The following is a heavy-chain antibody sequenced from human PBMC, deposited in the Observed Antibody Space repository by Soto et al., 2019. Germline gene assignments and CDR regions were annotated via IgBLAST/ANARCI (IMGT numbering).Heavy chain of an antibody. J-gene: IGHJ4*02. CDR2: ISAYNGNT. V-gene: IGHV1-18*04. Sequence: ASVKVSCKASGYTFTSYGISWVRQAPGQGLEWMGWISAYNGNTNYAQKLQGRVTMTTDTSTSTAYMELRSLRSDDTAVYYCAVVVPAANTRSFDYWGQGTLVTVSS. CDR3: AVVVPAANTRSFDY. CDR1: GYTFTSYG. D-gene: IGHD2-2*01.